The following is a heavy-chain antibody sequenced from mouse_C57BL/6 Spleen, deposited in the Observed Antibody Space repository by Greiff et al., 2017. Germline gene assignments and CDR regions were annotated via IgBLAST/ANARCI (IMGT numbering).Heavy chain of an antibody. J-gene: IGHJ3*01. CDR2: ISYDGSN. D-gene: IGHD1-1*01. Sequence: ESGPGLVKPSQSLSLTCSVTGYSITSGYYWNWIRQFPGNKLEWMGYISYDGSNNYNPSLKNRISITRDTSKNQFFLKLNSVTTEDTATYYCARAHYGFAYWGQGTLVTVSA. CDR1: GYSITSGYY. CDR3: ARAHYGFAY. V-gene: IGHV3-6*01.